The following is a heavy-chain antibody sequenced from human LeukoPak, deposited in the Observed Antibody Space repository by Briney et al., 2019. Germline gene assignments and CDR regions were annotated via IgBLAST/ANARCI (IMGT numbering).Heavy chain of an antibody. CDR1: GYIFTNYA. CDR3: ARGWLGRHDAFDI. J-gene: IGHJ3*02. Sequence: ASVKVSCKASGYIFTNYAIQWVRQAPGQRLEWLGWFNPGNGDTRYSQRFQGRVTITRDTSASTAYMELSSLRSEDTAVYYCARGWLGRHDAFDIWGQGTMVTVSS. D-gene: IGHD3-9*01. V-gene: IGHV1-3*01. CDR2: FNPGNGDT.